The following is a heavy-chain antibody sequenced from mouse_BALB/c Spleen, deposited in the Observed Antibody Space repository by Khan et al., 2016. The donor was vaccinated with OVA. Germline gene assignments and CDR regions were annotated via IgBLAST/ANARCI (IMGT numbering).Heavy chain of an antibody. CDR1: GYTFTNYG. Sequence: QIQLVQSGPELKKPGETVKISCKASGYTFTNYGINWVKQAPGKGLKWMGWINTYTGEPTYADDFKGRSAFSLETSASTAYLQIKNLKSEDSATYFCARSNSYCYVDVWGAGTTVTVSS. J-gene: IGHJ1*01. D-gene: IGHD1-1*01. CDR3: ARSNSYCYVDV. CDR2: INTYTGEP. V-gene: IGHV9-3-1*01.